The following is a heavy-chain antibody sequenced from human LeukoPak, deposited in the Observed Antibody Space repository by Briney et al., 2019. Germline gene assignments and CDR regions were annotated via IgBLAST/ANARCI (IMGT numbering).Heavy chain of an antibody. V-gene: IGHV4-61*02. CDR3: ARERKEYYYDSSGYYPVAFDI. J-gene: IGHJ3*02. CDR1: GGSISSGSYY. CDR2: IYTSGST. D-gene: IGHD3-22*01. Sequence: PSQTLSLTCTVSGGSISSGSYYWSWIRQPAGKGLEWIGRIYTSGSTNYNPSLKSRVTISVDTSKNQFSLKLSSVTAADTAVYYCARERKEYYYDSSGYYPVAFDIWGQGTMVTVSS.